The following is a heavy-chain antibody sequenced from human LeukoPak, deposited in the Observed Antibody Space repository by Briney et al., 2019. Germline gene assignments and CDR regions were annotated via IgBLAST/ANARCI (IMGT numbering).Heavy chain of an antibody. V-gene: IGHV1-2*02. J-gene: IGHJ4*02. D-gene: IGHD3-22*01. CDR2: INPNSGGT. CDR3: ATLYYYDSSGYRLVGPGFDY. Sequence: ASVKVSCKASGYTFTSYYMHWVRQAPGQGLEWMGWINPNSGGTNYAQKFQGRVTMTRDTSISTAYMELSRLRSDDTAVYYCATLYYYDSSGYRLVGPGFDYWGQGTLVTVSS. CDR1: GYTFTSYY.